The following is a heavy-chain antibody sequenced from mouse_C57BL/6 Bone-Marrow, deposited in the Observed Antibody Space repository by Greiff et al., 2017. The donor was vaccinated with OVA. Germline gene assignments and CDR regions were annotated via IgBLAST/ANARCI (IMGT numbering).Heavy chain of an antibody. Sequence: EVHLVESGGGLVKPGGSLKLSCAASGFTFSDYGMHWVRQAPEKGLEWVAYISSGSSTIYYADTVKGRFTISRDNAKNTLFLQMTMLRSEDTAMYYCARDYGSSPRAMDYWGQGTSVTVSS. D-gene: IGHD1-1*01. CDR2: ISSGSSTI. V-gene: IGHV5-17*01. CDR1: GFTFSDYG. J-gene: IGHJ4*01. CDR3: ARDYGSSPRAMDY.